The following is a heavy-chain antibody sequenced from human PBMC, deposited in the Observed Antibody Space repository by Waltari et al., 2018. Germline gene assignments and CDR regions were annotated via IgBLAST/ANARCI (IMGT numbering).Heavy chain of an antibody. J-gene: IGHJ5*01. D-gene: IGHD1-26*01. CDR2: ISYSGRT. CDR1: GGSMNCCY. CDR3: ARDRRPYRGTYYSWFDS. V-gene: IGHV4-59*01. Sequence: QLQLQESGPGRVQPSETLALTFNVSGGSMNCCYWSWIRQPPGKGLEWIGDISYSGRTNYNPSFNSHVTISADRSKNQFSLNVRSVTADDTAVYFCARDRRPYRGTYYSWFDSWGQGTLVTVSS.